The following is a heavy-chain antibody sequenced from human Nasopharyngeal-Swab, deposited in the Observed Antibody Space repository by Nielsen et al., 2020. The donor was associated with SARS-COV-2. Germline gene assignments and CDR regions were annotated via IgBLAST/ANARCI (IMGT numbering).Heavy chain of an antibody. CDR1: GFTVSTNY. CDR2: ISGSGGST. J-gene: IGHJ4*02. Sequence: GESLKISCAASGFTVSTNYMSWVRQAPGKGLEWVSAISGSGGSTYYADSVKGRFTISRDNSKNTLYLQMNSLRAEDTAVYYCAKADGGSPGKPYYFDYWGQGTLVTVSS. D-gene: IGHD1-26*01. CDR3: AKADGGSPGKPYYFDY. V-gene: IGHV3-23*01.